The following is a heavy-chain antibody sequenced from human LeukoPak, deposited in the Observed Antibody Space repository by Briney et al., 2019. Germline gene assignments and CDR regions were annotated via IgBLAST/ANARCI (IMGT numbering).Heavy chain of an antibody. V-gene: IGHV4-39*01. CDR2: IYYSGTT. CDR3: ARHSPGTTPFSY. J-gene: IGHJ4*02. D-gene: IGHD1-1*01. Sequence: SETLSLTCTASGGSITSGTYYWGWIRQPPGKGLEWIGSIYYSGTTYCNPSLKSRVSVSVDTSKNQFSLKLSSVTAADRAVYYCARHSPGTTPFSYWGQGALVTVSS. CDR1: GGSITSGTYY.